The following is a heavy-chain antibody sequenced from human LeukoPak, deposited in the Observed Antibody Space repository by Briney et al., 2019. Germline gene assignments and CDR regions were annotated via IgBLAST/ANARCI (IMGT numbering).Heavy chain of an antibody. CDR2: IRYDGSNK. D-gene: IGHD4-17*01. CDR3: AKDHGDYEDYFDY. V-gene: IGHV3-30*02. J-gene: IGHJ4*02. Sequence: GGSLRLSCAASGFTFSSYGMHWVRQAPGKGLEWVAFIRYDGSNKYYADSVKGRFTISRDNSKNTLYLKMNSLRAEDTAVYYCAKDHGDYEDYFDYWGQGTLVTVSS. CDR1: GFTFSSYG.